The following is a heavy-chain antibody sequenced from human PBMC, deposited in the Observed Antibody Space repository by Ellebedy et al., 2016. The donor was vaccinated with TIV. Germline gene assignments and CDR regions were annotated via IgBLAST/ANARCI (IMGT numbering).Heavy chain of an antibody. CDR3: AKTRDYHDFVVSPTARYWYFDV. CDR2: LSDSGGST. J-gene: IGHJ2*01. V-gene: IGHV3-23*01. Sequence: GESLKISCAASGFTFSSYAMNWVRQAPGKGLEWVSGLSDSGGSTHYADSVKGRFTISRDNSKNTLYLHMNSLRVEDTAAYYCAKTRDYHDFVVSPTARYWYFDVWGRGTLVAVSS. CDR1: GFTFSSYA. D-gene: IGHD3-22*01.